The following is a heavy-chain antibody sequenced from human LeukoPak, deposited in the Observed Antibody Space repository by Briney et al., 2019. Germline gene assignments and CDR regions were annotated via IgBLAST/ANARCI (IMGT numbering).Heavy chain of an antibody. D-gene: IGHD3-10*01. J-gene: IGHJ5*02. V-gene: IGHV1-2*02. CDR2: INPNSGGT. CDR3: ARQGSTMVRGVIITGWFDP. CDR1: GYTFTGYY. Sequence: ASVKVSCKASGYTFTGYYMHWVRQAPGQGLEWMGWINPNSGGTNYAQKFQGRVTMTRDTSINTAYMELSRLRSDDTAVYYCARQGSTMVRGVIITGWFDPWGQGTLVTVSS.